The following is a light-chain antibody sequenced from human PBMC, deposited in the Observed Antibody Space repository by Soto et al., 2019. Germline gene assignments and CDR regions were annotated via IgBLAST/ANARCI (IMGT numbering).Light chain of an antibody. V-gene: IGKV3-20*01. Sequence: EIVLTQSPGTLSLSPGERATLSCRASQSVSSSYLAWYQQKPGQAPRLLIYAASSRATGIPDRFSGSGSGTDFTLTISRLEPEDCAVYYCQQYDTAPWTFGLGTKVDIK. CDR2: AAS. CDR3: QQYDTAPWT. CDR1: QSVSSSY. J-gene: IGKJ1*01.